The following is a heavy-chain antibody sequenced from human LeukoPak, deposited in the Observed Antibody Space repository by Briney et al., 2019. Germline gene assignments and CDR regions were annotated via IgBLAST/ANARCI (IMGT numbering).Heavy chain of an antibody. Sequence: AASVKVSCKASGYTFTSYDINWVRQATGQGLEWMGWMNPNSGNTGYAQKFQGRVTMTRNTSISTAYMELSRLDSDDTAVYYCARGYGGNSVEIYFDNWGQGTLATVSS. CDR2: MNPNSGNT. CDR1: GYTFTSYD. D-gene: IGHD4-23*01. CDR3: ARGYGGNSVEIYFDN. V-gene: IGHV1-8*01. J-gene: IGHJ4*02.